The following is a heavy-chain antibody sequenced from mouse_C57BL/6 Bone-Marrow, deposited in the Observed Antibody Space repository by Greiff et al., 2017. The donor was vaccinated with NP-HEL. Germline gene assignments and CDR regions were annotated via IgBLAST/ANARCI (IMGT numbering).Heavy chain of an antibody. CDR1: GYTFTSYW. D-gene: IGHD1-1*01. CDR3: SRGSTTVIAEPTFDY. CDR2: IDPSDSYT. J-gene: IGHJ2*01. Sequence: VQLQQPGAELVRPGTSVKLSCKASGYTFTSYWMHWVKQRPGQGLEWIGVIDPSDSYTNYNQKFKGKATLTVDTSSSPAYMQLSSLTSEDAAVEYCSRGSTTVIAEPTFDYWGQGTTLTVSS. V-gene: IGHV1-59*01.